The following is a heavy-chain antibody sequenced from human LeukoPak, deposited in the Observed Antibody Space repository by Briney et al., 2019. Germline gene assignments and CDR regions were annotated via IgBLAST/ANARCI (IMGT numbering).Heavy chain of an antibody. CDR1: GYTFTGYY. J-gene: IGHJ5*02. Sequence: GASVKVSCKASGYTFTGYYLHWVRQAPGQGLEWMGWIHPNSGGINYAQKFQGRVTMTRDTSISTAYMELSRLRSDDTAVYYCARDHRVRYYYGSGSYSNWFDPWGQGTLVTVSS. CDR2: IHPNSGGI. D-gene: IGHD3-10*01. CDR3: ARDHRVRYYYGSGSYSNWFDP. V-gene: IGHV1-2*02.